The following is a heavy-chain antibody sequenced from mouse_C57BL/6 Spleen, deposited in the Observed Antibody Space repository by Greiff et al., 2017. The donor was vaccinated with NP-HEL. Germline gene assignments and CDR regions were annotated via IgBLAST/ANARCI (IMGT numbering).Heavy chain of an antibody. Sequence: EVQVVESEGGLVQPGSSMKLSCTASGFTFSDYYMAWVRQVPEKGLEWVANINYDGSSTYYLDSLKSRFIISRDNAKNILYLQMSSLKSEDTATYYCARENWTGFDYWGQGTTLTVSS. CDR3: ARENWTGFDY. CDR2: INYDGSST. J-gene: IGHJ2*01. V-gene: IGHV5-16*01. CDR1: GFTFSDYY. D-gene: IGHD4-1*01.